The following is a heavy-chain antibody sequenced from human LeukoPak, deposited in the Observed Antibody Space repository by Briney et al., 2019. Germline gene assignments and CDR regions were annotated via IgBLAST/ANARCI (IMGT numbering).Heavy chain of an antibody. CDR3: AREGNGFDY. D-gene: IGHD2-8*01. Sequence: ASVKGSCKASGYTFTSYYMHWVRQAPGQGLEWMGIINPSVGSTSYAQKFQGRVTMTRDMSTSTVYMELSSLRSEDTAVYYCAREGNGFDYWGQGTLVTVSS. CDR2: INPSVGST. CDR1: GYTFTSYY. V-gene: IGHV1-46*01. J-gene: IGHJ4*02.